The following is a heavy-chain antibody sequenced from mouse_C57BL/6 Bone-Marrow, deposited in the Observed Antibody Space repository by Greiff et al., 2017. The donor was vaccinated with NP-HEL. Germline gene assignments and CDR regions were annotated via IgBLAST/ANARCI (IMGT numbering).Heavy chain of an antibody. V-gene: IGHV5-17*01. D-gene: IGHD2-13*01. J-gene: IGHJ3*01. CDR1: GFTFSDYG. Sequence: EVKLVESGGGLVKPGGSLKLSCAASGFTFSDYGMHWVRQAPEQGLEWVAYISRGSSTIYYADTVKGRFTFSRDNAKNTLFLKMTSLRSEDTAMYYCAGDPPFAYWGQGTLVTVSA. CDR2: ISRGSSTI. CDR3: AGDPPFAY.